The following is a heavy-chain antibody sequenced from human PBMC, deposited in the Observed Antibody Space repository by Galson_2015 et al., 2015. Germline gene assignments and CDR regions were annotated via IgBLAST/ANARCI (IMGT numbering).Heavy chain of an antibody. CDR1: GYSFTSYW. J-gene: IGHJ4*02. Sequence: QSGAEVKKPGESLKISCKGSGYSFTSYWIGWVRQMPGKGLEWMGIIYPGDSDTRYSPSFQGQVTISADKSISTAYLQWSSLKASDTDMYYCARLGYCSSTSCYPDYWGQGTLVTVSS. V-gene: IGHV5-51*01. D-gene: IGHD2-2*01. CDR2: IYPGDSDT. CDR3: ARLGYCSSTSCYPDY.